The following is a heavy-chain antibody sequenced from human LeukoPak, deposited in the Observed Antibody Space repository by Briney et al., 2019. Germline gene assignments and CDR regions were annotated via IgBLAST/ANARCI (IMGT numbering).Heavy chain of an antibody. V-gene: IGHV4-39*07. J-gene: IGHJ4*02. CDR1: GGSVDSSDYY. Sequence: PSETLSLTCTVSGGSVDSSDYYWTWIRQPPGKGLEWIGSIYHSGSTYYNPSLKSRVTISVDTSKNQFSLKLSSVTAADTAVYYCARSYSGYDYRYYFDYWGQGTLVTVSS. CDR2: IYHSGST. CDR3: ARSYSGYDYRYYFDY. D-gene: IGHD5-12*01.